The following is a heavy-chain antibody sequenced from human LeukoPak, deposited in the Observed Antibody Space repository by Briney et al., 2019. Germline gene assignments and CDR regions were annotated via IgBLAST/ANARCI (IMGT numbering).Heavy chain of an antibody. D-gene: IGHD6-6*01. CDR2: IYYSGST. J-gene: IGHJ4*02. Sequence: ASQTLSLTCTVSGGSISSGGHYWSWIRQHPGKGLEWIGYIYYSGSTYYNPSLKSRVTISVDTSKNQFSLKLSSVTAADTAVYYCARVPEKYSSSGFESWGQGTLVTVSS. V-gene: IGHV4-31*03. CDR1: GGSISSGGHY. CDR3: ARVPEKYSSSGFES.